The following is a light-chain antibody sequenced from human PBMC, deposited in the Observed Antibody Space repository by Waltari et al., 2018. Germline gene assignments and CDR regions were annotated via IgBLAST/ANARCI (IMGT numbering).Light chain of an antibody. J-gene: IGKJ2*01. CDR2: GAY. Sequence: EIVLTQSPITLSLSAGDTATLSCSASQSLSVAYLAWYQHRSGQAPRLLTYGAYYRATGIPDRFSGSGSGTDFTLTITRLEPDDFAVYYCQQYDTSPGTFGQGTNLEI. CDR1: QSLSVAY. V-gene: IGKV3-20*01. CDR3: QQYDTSPGT.